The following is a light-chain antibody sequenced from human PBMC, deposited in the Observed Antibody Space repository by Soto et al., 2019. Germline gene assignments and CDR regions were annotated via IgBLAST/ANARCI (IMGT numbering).Light chain of an antibody. CDR2: GNT. CDR3: SSYAASNNFYFV. J-gene: IGLJ3*02. Sequence: QSVLTQPPSVSGAPGQRVTISCTGSSSNIGAGYDVHWYQQLPGRAPKLLIYGNTNRPSGVPDRFSGSKSGNTASLTVSGLQAEDEADYYCSSYAASNNFYFVFGGGTKVTVL. V-gene: IGLV1-40*01. CDR1: SSNIGAGYD.